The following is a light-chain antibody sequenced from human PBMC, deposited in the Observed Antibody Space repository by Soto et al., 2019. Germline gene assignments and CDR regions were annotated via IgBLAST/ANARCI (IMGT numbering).Light chain of an antibody. CDR1: QSVRNN. J-gene: IGKJ5*01. CDR2: DTS. V-gene: IGKV3-15*01. Sequence: IVVTQSPATLSLSPGERATLSCKVSQSVRNNVAWYQHKPGQTPRVILYDTSTRAAGIPARFSGSGYGTYLTLTISSLQSEDFAVYYCQQYNIWRSITFGQGTRLEI. CDR3: QQYNIWRSIT.